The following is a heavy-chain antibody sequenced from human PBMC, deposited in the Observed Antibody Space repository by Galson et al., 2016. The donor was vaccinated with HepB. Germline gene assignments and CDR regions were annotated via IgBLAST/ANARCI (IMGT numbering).Heavy chain of an antibody. CDR2: DSMDGRRK. CDR1: GFTFSSYA. CDR3: AKRHEYCPPVGCSVDS. Sequence: SLRLSCAASGFTFSSYAMSWVRQAPGKGLEWVAADSMDGRRKFYADSVKGRFTISRDNSNNMLFLQMSSLRVDDTAVYYCAKRHEYCPPVGCSVDSWGQGTLVSVSS. J-gene: IGHJ4*02. V-gene: IGHV3-30*18. D-gene: IGHD2/OR15-2a*01.